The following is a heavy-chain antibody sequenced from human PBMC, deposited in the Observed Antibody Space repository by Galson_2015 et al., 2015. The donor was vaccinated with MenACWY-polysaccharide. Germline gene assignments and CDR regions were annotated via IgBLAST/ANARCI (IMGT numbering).Heavy chain of an antibody. CDR2: INPNSGGT. V-gene: IGHV1-2*06. CDR1: GYTLTGYY. Sequence: SVKVSCKASGYTLTGYYIHWVRQAPGQGLEWMGRINPNSGGTNYAQKFQGRVTMTRDKSISTARMVLSRLSSDDTAVYYCAREAPLSSTGWLGAYYNGMDVWGHGTTVTVSS. D-gene: IGHD6-13*01. J-gene: IGHJ6*01. CDR3: AREAPLSSTGWLGAYYNGMDV.